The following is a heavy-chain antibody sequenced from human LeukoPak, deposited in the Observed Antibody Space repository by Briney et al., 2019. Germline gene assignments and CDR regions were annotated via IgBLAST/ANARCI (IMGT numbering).Heavy chain of an antibody. J-gene: IGHJ4*02. Sequence: SQTLPLTCTVSGGSISSGSYYWSWIRQPAGKGLEWIGRIYTSGSTNYNPSLKSRVTMSVDTSKNQFSLKLSSVTAADTAVYYCARGGGRWLQFWGSSYFDYWGQGTLVTVSS. CDR3: ARGGGRWLQFWGSSYFDY. CDR1: GGSISSGSYY. V-gene: IGHV4-61*02. CDR2: IYTSGST. D-gene: IGHD5-24*01.